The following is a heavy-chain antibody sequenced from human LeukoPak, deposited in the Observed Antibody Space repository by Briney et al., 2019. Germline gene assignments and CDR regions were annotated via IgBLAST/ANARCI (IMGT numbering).Heavy chain of an antibody. J-gene: IGHJ4*02. CDR2: ISSSSSTI. Sequence: GRSLRLSCAASGFTFSSYSMNWVRQAPGKGLEWVSYISSSSSTIYYADSVKGRFTISRDNAKNSLYLQMNSLRAEDTAVYYCARNPGGAVAGNFDYWGQGTLVTVSS. CDR3: ARNPGGAVAGNFDY. V-gene: IGHV3-48*01. CDR1: GFTFSSYS. D-gene: IGHD6-19*01.